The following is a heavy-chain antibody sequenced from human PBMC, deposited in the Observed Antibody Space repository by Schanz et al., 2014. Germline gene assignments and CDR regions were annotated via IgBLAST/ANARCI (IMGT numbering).Heavy chain of an antibody. Sequence: QVQLVESGGGVVQPGRSLRLSCATSGLNFDYYGMNWVRQAPGKGLEWVSGISDNGISTYYADSVKGRFSISRENSKSILYLQMNSLRAEDTAVYYCAKAGSGWSTAGYYYWGLGTLVTVSS. V-gene: IGHV3-NL1*01. D-gene: IGHD6-19*01. J-gene: IGHJ4*02. CDR2: ISDNGIST. CDR3: AKAGSGWSTAGYYY. CDR1: GLNFDYYG.